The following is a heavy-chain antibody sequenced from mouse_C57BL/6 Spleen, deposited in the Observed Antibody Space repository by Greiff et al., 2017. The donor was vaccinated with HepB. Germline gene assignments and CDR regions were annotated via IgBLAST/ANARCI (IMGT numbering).Heavy chain of an antibody. CDR3: ARGCRYYAMDY. Sequence: QVQLQQSGAELAKPGASVKLSCKASGYTFTRYWMHWVKQRPGQGLEWIGYINPSSGYTKYNQKFKDTATLTADKSSSTAYMQLSSLTYADSAVYYCARGCRYYAMDYWGQGTSVTVSS. CDR2: INPSSGYT. J-gene: IGHJ4*01. CDR1: GYTFTRYW. V-gene: IGHV1-7*01. D-gene: IGHD6-1*01.